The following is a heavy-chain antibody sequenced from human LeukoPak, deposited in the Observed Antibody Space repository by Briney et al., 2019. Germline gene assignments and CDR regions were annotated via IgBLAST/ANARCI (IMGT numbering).Heavy chain of an antibody. CDR1: GYSIRSGYL. CDR2: IYHSGST. CDR3: ARDRRWSGHQYFDY. D-gene: IGHD3-3*01. J-gene: IGHJ4*02. Sequence: SETLSLTCPVSGYSIRSGYLWGWIRQPPGKGLEWIASIYHSGSTYYTPSLQSRLTISLEMSKNQFSLRLNSVTAADTAVHYCARDRRWSGHQYFDYSGQGFLGTASS. V-gene: IGHV4-38-2*02.